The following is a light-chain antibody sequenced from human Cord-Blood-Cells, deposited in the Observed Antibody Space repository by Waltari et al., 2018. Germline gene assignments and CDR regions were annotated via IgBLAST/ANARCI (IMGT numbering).Light chain of an antibody. J-gene: IGKJ4*01. Sequence: DIQMTQSPSSLSAFVGDRVTITCRASQCISSYFNWYQQEPGEAPRLLIYAASSLQSGGPSRFCGSGSGTDFTLTIICLQPEDFATYYCRRSYRTPLTCDGGTRVGIK. CDR3: RRSYRTPLT. CDR2: AAS. CDR1: QCISSY. V-gene: IGKV1-39*01.